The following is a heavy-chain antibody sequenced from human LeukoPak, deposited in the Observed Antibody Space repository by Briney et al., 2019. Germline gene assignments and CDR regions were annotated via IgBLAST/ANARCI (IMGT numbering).Heavy chain of an antibody. Sequence: SDTLSLTCTVSGGSISSGSYYWSWIRQPAAKGLEWIGRIYTSRSTNYNPSRKSQVTIAVDTSKNQFSLKLRSVTAADTAVYYCARVRGLGEDYMDVWGKGTTVTISS. CDR1: GGSISSGSYY. CDR3: ARVRGLGEDYMDV. D-gene: IGHD3-16*01. CDR2: IYTSRST. J-gene: IGHJ6*03. V-gene: IGHV4-61*02.